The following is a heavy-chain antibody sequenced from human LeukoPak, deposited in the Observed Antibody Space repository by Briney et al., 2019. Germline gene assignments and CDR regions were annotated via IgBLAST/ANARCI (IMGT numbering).Heavy chain of an antibody. CDR1: GYTFTSYG. CDR2: ISAYNGNT. J-gene: IGHJ3*01. Sequence: VASVKVSCKASGYTFTSYGISWVRQAPGQGLEWMGWISAYNGNTNYAQKLQGRVTMTADTSTSTVYMELRSLRSDDTAVYFCARDAVPTYNDILTGNYAFDLWGQGTRVTVSS. V-gene: IGHV1-18*01. CDR3: ARDAVPTYNDILTGNYAFDL. D-gene: IGHD3-9*01.